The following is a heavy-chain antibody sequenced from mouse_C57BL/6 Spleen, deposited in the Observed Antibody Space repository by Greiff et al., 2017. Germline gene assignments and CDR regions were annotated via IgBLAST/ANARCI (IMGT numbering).Heavy chain of an antibody. Sequence: QVQLQQSGAELARPGASVKLSCKASGYTFTSYGISWVKQRTGQGLEWIGEIYPRSGNTYYNEKFKGKATLTADKSSSTAYIELRNLTSEDSAVYFCARCIYDGYLNYFDYWGQGTTLTVS. CDR1: GYTFTSYG. CDR3: ARCIYDGYLNYFDY. J-gene: IGHJ2*01. V-gene: IGHV1-81*01. D-gene: IGHD2-3*01. CDR2: IYPRSGNT.